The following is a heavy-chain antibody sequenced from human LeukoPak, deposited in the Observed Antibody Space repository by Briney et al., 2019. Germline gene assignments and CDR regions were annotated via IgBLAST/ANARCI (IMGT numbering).Heavy chain of an antibody. Sequence: PGGSLRLSCAASGFTFSSYSMNWVRQAPGKGLEWVSYISSSSSTIYYADSVKGRFTISRDNAKNSLYLQMNSLRAEDTAVYYCARVSGITIFGVVERGYYYMDVWGKGTTVTVSS. V-gene: IGHV3-48*01. CDR3: ARVSGITIFGVVERGYYYMDV. CDR2: ISSSSSTI. CDR1: GFTFSSYS. J-gene: IGHJ6*03. D-gene: IGHD3-3*01.